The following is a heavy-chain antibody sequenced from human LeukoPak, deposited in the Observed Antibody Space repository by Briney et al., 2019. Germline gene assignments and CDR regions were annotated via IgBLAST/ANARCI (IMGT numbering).Heavy chain of an antibody. CDR1: GYTFTSYY. Sequence: ASVKVSCKASGYTFTSYYMHWVRQAPGQGLEWMGIINPSGGSTSYAQKFQGRVTITADKSTSTAYMELSSLRSEDTAVYYCARDRGCSGGSCYPGDPFDYWGQGTLVTVSS. CDR3: ARDRGCSGGSCYPGDPFDY. CDR2: INPSGGST. D-gene: IGHD2-15*01. V-gene: IGHV1-46*01. J-gene: IGHJ4*02.